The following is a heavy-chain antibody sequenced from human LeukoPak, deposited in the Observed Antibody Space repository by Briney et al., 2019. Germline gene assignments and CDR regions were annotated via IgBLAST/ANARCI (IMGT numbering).Heavy chain of an antibody. D-gene: IGHD4-11*01. CDR1: GFTFSGSA. CDR3: TRLTPATVTNWFDP. J-gene: IGHJ5*02. CDR2: IRSKANSYAT. Sequence: GGSLRLSCAASGFTFSGSAMHWVRQASGKGLEWVGRIRSKANSYATAYAASVKGRFTISRDDSKNTAYLQMNSLKTEDTAVYYCTRLTPATVTNWFDPWGQGTLVTVSS. V-gene: IGHV3-73*01.